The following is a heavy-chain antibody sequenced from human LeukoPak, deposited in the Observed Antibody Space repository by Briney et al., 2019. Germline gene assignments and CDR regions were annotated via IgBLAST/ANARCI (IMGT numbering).Heavy chain of an antibody. CDR2: IFPGDSDT. J-gene: IGHJ6*02. CDR1: GYSFTEYW. D-gene: IGHD3-10*01. Sequence: RGESLQISCKGSGYSFTEYWIGWVRQMPGKGLEWMGIIFPGDSDTRYSPSFQGQVTISADKSISTAYLQWSSLKASDTGMYYCARHNLWFGELFPTGDYYGMDVWGQGTTVTVSS. CDR3: ARHNLWFGELFPTGDYYGMDV. V-gene: IGHV5-51*01.